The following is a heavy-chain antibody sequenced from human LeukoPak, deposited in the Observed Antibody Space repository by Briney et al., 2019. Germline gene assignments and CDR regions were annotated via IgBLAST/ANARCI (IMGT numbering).Heavy chain of an antibody. D-gene: IGHD6-19*01. CDR2: MSSSSSTI. Sequence: GGSLRLSCAGSGFSFSSYGMIWVRQAPGKGLEWVSYMSSSSSTIYYADSVKGRFIISRDNAKQSPYLQMNSLRAEDTAVYYCARDRSSGWYGVGDYWGQGTLVTVSS. J-gene: IGHJ4*02. V-gene: IGHV3-48*01. CDR1: GFSFSSYG. CDR3: ARDRSSGWYGVGDY.